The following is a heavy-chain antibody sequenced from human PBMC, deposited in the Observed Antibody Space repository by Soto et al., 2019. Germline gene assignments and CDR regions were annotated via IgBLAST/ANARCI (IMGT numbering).Heavy chain of an antibody. CDR1: GSSISSSSYY. CDR3: ARHKDCSGGSCDAVGYYYGLDV. V-gene: IGHV4-39*01. Sequence: SETLSLTCTVSGSSISSSSYYWGWIRQPPEKGLVWIGSFYYSGSTYYNPSLKSRVTISVDTSKDQFSLKLSSVTAADTAVYYCARHKDCSGGSCDAVGYYYGLDVWGQGTTVT. CDR2: FYYSGST. D-gene: IGHD2-15*01. J-gene: IGHJ6*02.